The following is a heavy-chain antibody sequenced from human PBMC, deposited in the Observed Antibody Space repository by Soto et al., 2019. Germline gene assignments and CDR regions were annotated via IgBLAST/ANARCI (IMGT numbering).Heavy chain of an antibody. CDR3: ARGPHGANWFDP. Sequence: QVQLQESGPGLVKPSQTLSLTCTVSGGSISSGDYYWRWIRQPPGKGMEWIGYIYYSGSTYYNPSLKSRVTISVDTSKNQFSLKLSSVTAADTAVYYCARGPHGANWFDPWGQGTLVTVSS. CDR2: IYYSGST. D-gene: IGHD3-16*01. V-gene: IGHV4-30-4*01. J-gene: IGHJ5*02. CDR1: GGSISSGDYY.